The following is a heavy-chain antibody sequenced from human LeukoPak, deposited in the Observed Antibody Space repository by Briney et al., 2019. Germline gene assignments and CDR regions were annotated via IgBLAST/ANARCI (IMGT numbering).Heavy chain of an antibody. V-gene: IGHV4-39*07. J-gene: IGHJ4*02. Sequence: PSETLSLTCTVSGGSISSSSYYWGWIRQPPGKGLEWIGSIYYSGSTYYNPSLKSRVTISVDTSKNQFSLKLSSVTAADTAVYYCAKVRRTFDYWGQGTLVTVSS. CDR1: GGSISSSSYY. D-gene: IGHD4-17*01. CDR2: IYYSGST. CDR3: AKVRRTFDY.